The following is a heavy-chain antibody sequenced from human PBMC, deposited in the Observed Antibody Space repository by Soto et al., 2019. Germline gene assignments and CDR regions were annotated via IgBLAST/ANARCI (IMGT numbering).Heavy chain of an antibody. D-gene: IGHD2-21*02. CDR1: GGTFSNYP. CDR3: ARGLYCGGGCYSHFDY. V-gene: IGHV1-69*01. J-gene: IGHJ4*02. CDR2: IIPIFGTT. Sequence: VQLVQSGAEVKKPGSSVKVSCKASGGTFSNYPFIWVRQAPGQGLDWMGGIIPIFGTTDYGQRFQGRVTITADESTNTVYMELSSLRSCDTAVYYCARGLYCGGGCYSHFDYWGQGTLVTVSS.